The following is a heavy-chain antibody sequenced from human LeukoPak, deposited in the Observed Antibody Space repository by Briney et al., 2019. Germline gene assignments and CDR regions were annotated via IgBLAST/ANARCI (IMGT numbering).Heavy chain of an antibody. Sequence: APVKVSCKASGYTFTSYGISWVRQAPGQGLEWMGWISAYNGNTNYAQKLQGRVTMTTDTSTSTAYMELRSLRSDDTAVYYCARDGSTVTTSESDYWGQGTLVTASS. V-gene: IGHV1-18*01. CDR3: ARDGSTVTTSESDY. D-gene: IGHD4-17*01. J-gene: IGHJ4*02. CDR1: GYTFTSYG. CDR2: ISAYNGNT.